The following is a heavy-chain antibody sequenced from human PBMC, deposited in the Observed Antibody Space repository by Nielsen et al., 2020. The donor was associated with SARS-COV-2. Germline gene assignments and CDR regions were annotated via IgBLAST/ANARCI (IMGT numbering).Heavy chain of an antibody. J-gene: IGHJ6*02. Sequence: IRQPPGKGLEWVANIKEDGSEKYYVDSVKGRFTISRDNTKNSLYLQMNTLGAEDTAEYYCVRGRCMDFWGQGTTVTVSS. V-gene: IGHV3-7*03. CDR2: IKEDGSEK. CDR3: VRGRCMDF.